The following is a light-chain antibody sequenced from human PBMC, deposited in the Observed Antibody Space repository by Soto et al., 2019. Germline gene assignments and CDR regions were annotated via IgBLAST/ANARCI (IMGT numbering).Light chain of an antibody. J-gene: IGLJ1*01. CDR2: EVT. V-gene: IGLV2-8*01. CDR3: SWHAGSNTDYV. CDR1: SSDVGGYNY. Sequence: QSVLTQPPSASGSPGQTVTISCTGTSSDVGGYNYVSWYQQHPGKAPKLMIYEVTKRPSGVPDRFSGSKSGNTASLTVSGLQAEDEADYYCSWHAGSNTDYVFGTGTKVTVL.